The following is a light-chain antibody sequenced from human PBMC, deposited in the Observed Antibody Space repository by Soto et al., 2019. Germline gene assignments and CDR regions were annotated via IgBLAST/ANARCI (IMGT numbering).Light chain of an antibody. CDR1: LSVSSY. Sequence: LTQSPPTLSLKPGERATLSCRTSLSVSSYLAWYQQKPGQAPRLLIYDASNRATGIPARFTGSGSGTDFNLTISTLEPEDFAVYYCQQRQYWPPITFGQRTRLEIK. V-gene: IGKV3-11*01. CDR2: DAS. J-gene: IGKJ5*01. CDR3: QQRQYWPPIT.